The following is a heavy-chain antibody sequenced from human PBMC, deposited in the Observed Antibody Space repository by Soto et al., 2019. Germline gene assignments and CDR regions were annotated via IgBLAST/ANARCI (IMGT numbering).Heavy chain of an antibody. V-gene: IGHV5-51*01. CDR1: GYSFSNFW. D-gene: IGHD2-8*02. J-gene: IGHJ4*02. CDR3: ASSVLVTSTMNYFDL. Sequence: GESLKISCQASGYSFSNFWIAWVRLMPGEGLEWLGIIYPDDSDTRYSPSFLGQVTISADKSIKTTYLQWSSLKASDTAIYFCASSVLVTSTMNYFDLWGRGTLVTVSS. CDR2: IYPDDSDT.